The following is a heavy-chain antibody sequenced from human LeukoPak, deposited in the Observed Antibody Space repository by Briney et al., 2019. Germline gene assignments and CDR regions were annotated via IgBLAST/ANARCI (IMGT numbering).Heavy chain of an antibody. Sequence: ASVKVSCKASGYTFTGYYMHWVRPAPGQGLEWMGWINPNSGGTNYAQKFQGRVTMTRDTSISTAYMELSRLRSDDTAVYYCAREGYGDYTNWFDPWGQGTLVTVSS. CDR1: GYTFTGYY. J-gene: IGHJ5*02. V-gene: IGHV1-2*02. CDR3: AREGYGDYTNWFDP. D-gene: IGHD4-17*01. CDR2: INPNSGGT.